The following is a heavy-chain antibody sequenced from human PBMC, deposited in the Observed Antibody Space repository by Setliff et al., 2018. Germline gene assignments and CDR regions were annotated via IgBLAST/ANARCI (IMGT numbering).Heavy chain of an antibody. Sequence: GGSLRLSCAASGFTFSSYAMSWVRQAPGKGLEWVSAISGSGGSTYSADSVMGRFTISRDNSKNTLYLQMNSLRAEDTAVYYCAKGVGSYYTSMYFDYWGQGTLVTVSS. CDR1: GFTFSSYA. CDR2: ISGSGGST. J-gene: IGHJ4*02. CDR3: AKGVGSYYTSMYFDY. V-gene: IGHV3-23*01. D-gene: IGHD1-26*01.